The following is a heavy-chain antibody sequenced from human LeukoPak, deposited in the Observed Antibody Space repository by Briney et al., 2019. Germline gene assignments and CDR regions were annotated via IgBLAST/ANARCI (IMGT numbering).Heavy chain of an antibody. D-gene: IGHD2-15*01. V-gene: IGHV4-4*07. CDR2: IYTSGST. CDR1: GGSISSYY. J-gene: IGHJ5*02. CDR3: ARDQDIVVVVAARGRENWFDP. Sequence: PSGTLSLTCTVSGGSISSYYWSWIRQPAGKGLEWIGRIYTSGSTNYNPSLKSRVTMSVDTSKNQFSLKLSSVTAADTAVYYCARDQDIVVVVAARGRENWFDPGGQGTLVTVSS.